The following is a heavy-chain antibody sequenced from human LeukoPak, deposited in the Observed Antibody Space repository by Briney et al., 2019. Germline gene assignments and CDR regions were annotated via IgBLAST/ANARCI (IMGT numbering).Heavy chain of an antibody. J-gene: IGHJ4*02. CDR2: ISSSSSYT. Sequence: GGSLRLSCAASGFTFSSYSMNWVRQPPGKGLEWVSSISSSSSYTHYADSVKGRFTISRDNADNSLYLQMNSLRAEDTAIYYCARGAYYSSSSPSYFDLWGQGTLVTASS. V-gene: IGHV3-21*01. CDR1: GFTFSSYS. D-gene: IGHD6-13*01. CDR3: ARGAYYSSSSPSYFDL.